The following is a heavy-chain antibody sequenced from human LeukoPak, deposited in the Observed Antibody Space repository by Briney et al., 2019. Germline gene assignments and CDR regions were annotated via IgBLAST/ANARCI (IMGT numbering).Heavy chain of an antibody. CDR3: TRDQDGMDV. CDR2: TYYRSKWYI. Sequence: SQTLSLTCAISGDSVSSNIAAWNWVRQSPSRGLEWLGRTYYRSKWYIDYAVSVKSRATINPDTSKNQFSLQLSSVTPEDTAVYYRTRDQDGMDVWGQGTTVTVSS. J-gene: IGHJ6*02. V-gene: IGHV6-1*01. CDR1: GDSVSSNIAA.